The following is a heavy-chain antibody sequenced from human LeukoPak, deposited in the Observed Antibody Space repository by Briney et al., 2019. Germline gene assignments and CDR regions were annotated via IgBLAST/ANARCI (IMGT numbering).Heavy chain of an antibody. J-gene: IGHJ3*02. D-gene: IGHD2-2*03. CDR3: AKVGYCSSTSCWEYAFDI. V-gene: IGHV3-23*01. CDR1: GFTFSSYA. CDR2: ISGSGGST. Sequence: GGSLRLSCAASGFTFSSYAMSWVRHAPGKGLEWVSAISGSGGSTYYADSGKGRFTTSRDNPKHTLYLQMTTLRAEDTAVYYCAKVGYCSSTSCWEYAFDIWGQGTMVTVSS.